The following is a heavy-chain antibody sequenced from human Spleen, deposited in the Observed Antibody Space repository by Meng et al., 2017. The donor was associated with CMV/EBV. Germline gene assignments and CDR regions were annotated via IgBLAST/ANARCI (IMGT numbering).Heavy chain of an antibody. V-gene: IGHV1-2*02. J-gene: IGHJ4*02. D-gene: IGHD5-24*01. CDR2: INPNSGGT. CDR3: ARGGRVDGYNSWFDY. CDR1: GYTFTGYY. Sequence: ASVKVSCKASGYTFTGYYMHWVRQAPGQGLEWMGWINPNSGGTNYAQKFQGRVTMTRDTSISTAYMELSRLRSDDTAVYYCARGGRVDGYNSWFDYWGQGTLVTVSS.